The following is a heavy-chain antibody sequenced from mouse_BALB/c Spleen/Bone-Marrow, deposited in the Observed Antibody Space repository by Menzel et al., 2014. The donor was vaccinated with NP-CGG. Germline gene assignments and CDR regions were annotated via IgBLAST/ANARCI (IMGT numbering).Heavy chain of an antibody. V-gene: IGHV1-26*01. Sequence: VQLQQSGPELVKTGASVKISCKASGYSFTGYYMHWVEQSHGKSLEWIGYISCYNGATSYNQKFKGKATMTVDKSSSTAYMELARLTSEDSAIYYCARGSSPYYYVMDYWGQGPSVTVPS. CDR2: ISCYNGAT. CDR1: GYSFTGYY. CDR3: ARGSSPYYYVMDY. J-gene: IGHJ4*01. D-gene: IGHD1-1*01.